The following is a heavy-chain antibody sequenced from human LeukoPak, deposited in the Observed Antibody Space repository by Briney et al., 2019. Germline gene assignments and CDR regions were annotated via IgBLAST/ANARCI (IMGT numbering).Heavy chain of an antibody. CDR3: ARGPQLWDSSGYYPDFDY. Sequence: PSETLSLTCTVSGYSISSGYYWGWIRQPPGKGLEWIGSIYHSGSTYYNPSPKSRVTISVDTSKNQFSLKLSSVTAADTAVYYCARGPQLWDSSGYYPDFDYWGQGTLVTVSS. J-gene: IGHJ4*02. CDR1: GYSISSGYY. V-gene: IGHV4-38-2*02. CDR2: IYHSGST. D-gene: IGHD3-22*01.